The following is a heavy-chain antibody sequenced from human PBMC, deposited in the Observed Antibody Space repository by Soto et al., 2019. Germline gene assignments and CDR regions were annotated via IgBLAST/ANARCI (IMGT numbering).Heavy chain of an antibody. CDR2: IDPSDSYT. J-gene: IGHJ6*02. CDR3: ARRGAMAAYYYYGMDV. CDR1: GYSFTIYC. D-gene: IGHD5-18*01. V-gene: IGHV5-10-1*01. Sequence: GESLKISCNGSGYSFTIYCISWVLQMPGKGLEWMGRIDPSDSYTNYSPSFQGHVTISADKSISTAYLQWSSLKASDTAMYYCARRGAMAAYYYYGMDVWGQGTTVTVSS.